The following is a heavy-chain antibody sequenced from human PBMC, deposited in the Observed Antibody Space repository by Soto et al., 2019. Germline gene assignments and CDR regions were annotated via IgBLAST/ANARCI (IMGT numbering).Heavy chain of an antibody. CDR2: ISYDGSNK. V-gene: IGHV3-30*18. CDR1: GFTFSSYG. CDR3: AKDRSRIPSYPHPLDP. J-gene: IGHJ5*02. Sequence: VGSLRLSCAASGFTFSSYGMHWVRQAPGKGLEWVAVISYDGSNKYYADSVKGRFTISRDNSKNTLYLQMNSLRAEDTAVYYCAKDRSRIPSYPHPLDPWGQGTLVTVSS. D-gene: IGHD2-15*01.